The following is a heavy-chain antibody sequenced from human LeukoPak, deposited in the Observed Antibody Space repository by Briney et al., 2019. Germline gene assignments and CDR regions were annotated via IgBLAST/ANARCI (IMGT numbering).Heavy chain of an antibody. CDR3: ARERRGDHGGPFDY. Sequence: SETLSLTCTVSGGSISSYYWSWIRQPAGKGLEWIGRIYTSGSTNYNPSLKSRVTISLDTSKNQFSLKLTSVTAADTAVYYCARERRGDHGGPFDYWGQGTLVTVSS. CDR1: GGSISSYY. V-gene: IGHV4-4*07. J-gene: IGHJ4*02. D-gene: IGHD4-23*01. CDR2: IYTSGST.